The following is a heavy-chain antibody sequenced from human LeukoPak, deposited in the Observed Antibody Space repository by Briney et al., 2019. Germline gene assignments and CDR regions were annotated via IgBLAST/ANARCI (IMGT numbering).Heavy chain of an antibody. J-gene: IGHJ6*03. D-gene: IGHD5-12*01. Sequence: SETLSLTCAVYGGSFSGYYWSWIRQPPGKGLEWIGEINHSGSTNYNPSLKSRVTMSVDTSKNQFSLKLSSVTAADTAVYYCARGNIVARRGYYYYYYMDVWGKGTTVTISS. CDR2: INHSGST. CDR1: GGSFSGYY. CDR3: ARGNIVARRGYYYYYYMDV. V-gene: IGHV4-34*01.